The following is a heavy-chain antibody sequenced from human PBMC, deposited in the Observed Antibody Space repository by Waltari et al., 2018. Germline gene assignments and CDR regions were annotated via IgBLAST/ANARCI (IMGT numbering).Heavy chain of an antibody. J-gene: IGHJ4*02. Sequence: QLQLQESGPGLVKPSETLSLTCTVSGGSISRSNYYWGWFRPPPGKGLDWIASIYHSGSTYYNPSLKSRVTISVDTSKNQFSLKLTSVTAADTAVYYCARIYGSGSPIPSVDYWGQGTLVTVSS. D-gene: IGHD3-10*01. CDR1: GGSISRSNYY. CDR2: IYHSGST. CDR3: ARIYGSGSPIPSVDY. V-gene: IGHV4-39*01.